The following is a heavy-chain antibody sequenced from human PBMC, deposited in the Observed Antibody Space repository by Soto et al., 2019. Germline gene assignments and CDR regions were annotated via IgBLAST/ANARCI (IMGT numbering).Heavy chain of an antibody. CDR2: ISSSSSYI. CDR3: ARKTGFYYGMDV. V-gene: IGHV3-21*01. J-gene: IGHJ6*02. Sequence: GGSLRLSCAASGFTFSSYSMNWVRQAPGKGLEWVSSISSSSSYIYYADSVKGRFTISRDNAKNSLYLQMNSLRAEDTAVYYCARKTGFYYGMDVWGQGTTVTVSS. CDR1: GFTFSSYS.